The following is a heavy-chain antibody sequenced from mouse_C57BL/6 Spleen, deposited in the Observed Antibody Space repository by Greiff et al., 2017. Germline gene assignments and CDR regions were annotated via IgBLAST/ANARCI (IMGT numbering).Heavy chain of an antibody. Sequence: QVQLQQSGAELVKPGASVKISCKASGYAFSSYWMNWVKQRPGKGLEWIGQIYPGDGDTNYNGKFKGKATLTADKSASTTYMQLSSLTSEDSAVYFCARWVYYGSYWYFDVWGTGTTVTVSS. CDR2: IYPGDGDT. J-gene: IGHJ1*03. D-gene: IGHD1-1*01. CDR3: ARWVYYGSYWYFDV. CDR1: GYAFSSYW. V-gene: IGHV1-80*01.